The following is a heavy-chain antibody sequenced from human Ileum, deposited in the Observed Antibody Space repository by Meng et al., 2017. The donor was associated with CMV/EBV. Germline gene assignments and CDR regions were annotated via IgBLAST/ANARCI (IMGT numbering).Heavy chain of an antibody. CDR3: AKDVSGSCL. CDR1: GFRISNHG. J-gene: IGHJ4*02. D-gene: IGHD1-26*01. CDR2: IALDARRI. V-gene: IGHV3-30*02. Sequence: QVLLLGAGGGVVRPGGSVGCFVVASGFRISNHGMHWVRQAPGKGLEWVAFIALDARRIHYTDSVKVRFTISRDNSKNTLYLQMNSLRPEDTALYYCAKDVSGSCLWGQGTLVTVSS.